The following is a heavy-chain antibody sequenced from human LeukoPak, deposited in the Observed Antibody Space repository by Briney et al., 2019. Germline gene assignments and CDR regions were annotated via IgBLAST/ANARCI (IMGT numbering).Heavy chain of an antibody. D-gene: IGHD5-18*01. J-gene: IGHJ4*02. CDR3: AREGIQLWPKGGSLYFDY. Sequence: PGGSLRLSCAASGFTLSNYAMSWVRQAPGKGLEWVSGINVSGGSTFYADSVKGRFTISRDNSKNTLYLQMNSLRAEDTAVYYCAREGIQLWPKGGSLYFDYWGQGTLVTVSS. CDR2: INVSGGST. CDR1: GFTLSNYA. V-gene: IGHV3-23*01.